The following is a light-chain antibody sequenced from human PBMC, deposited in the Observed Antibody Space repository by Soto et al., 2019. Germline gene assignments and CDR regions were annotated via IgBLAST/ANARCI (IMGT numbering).Light chain of an antibody. Sequence: QSVLTQSPSASASLGASVKLTCTLSSGHSSYAIAWHQQQPEKGPRYLMKLNSDGSHSKGDGIPDRCSGSSSGAERYLTISSLQSEDEADYYCQTWGTGIHVVFGGGTKVTVL. J-gene: IGLJ2*01. CDR3: QTWGTGIHVV. V-gene: IGLV4-69*01. CDR1: SGHSSYA. CDR2: LNSDGSH.